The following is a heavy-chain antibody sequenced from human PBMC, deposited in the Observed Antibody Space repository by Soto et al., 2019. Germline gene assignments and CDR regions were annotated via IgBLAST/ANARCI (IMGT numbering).Heavy chain of an antibody. V-gene: IGHV3-7*04. D-gene: IGHD3-16*01. Sequence: PGGSLRLSCAASGFSFTSYWMEWVRQAPGKGLEWVAMINEDGSEKYYVDSVKGRFTISRDNAKNSLYLEMDSLRAEDTAVYYCVTDYDAKGWGTYWGQGNLVTVSS. CDR3: VTDYDAKGWGTY. CDR1: GFSFTSYW. J-gene: IGHJ4*02. CDR2: INEDGSEK.